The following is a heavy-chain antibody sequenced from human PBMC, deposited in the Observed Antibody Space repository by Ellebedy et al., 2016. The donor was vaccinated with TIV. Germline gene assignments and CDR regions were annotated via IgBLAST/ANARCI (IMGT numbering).Heavy chain of an antibody. V-gene: IGHV1-18*04. CDR2: ISGYNGHT. J-gene: IGHJ4*02. CDR1: GYTFTTYG. D-gene: IGHD3-9*01. Sequence: ASVKVSCKTSGYTFTTYGVSWVRQAPGQGLEWMGWISGYNGHTNYAQKVQGRVTMATDTSTNTAYMELMSLRPDDTAIYYCARDWSNVLTGPELDFWGQGTVVTVSS. CDR3: ARDWSNVLTGPELDF.